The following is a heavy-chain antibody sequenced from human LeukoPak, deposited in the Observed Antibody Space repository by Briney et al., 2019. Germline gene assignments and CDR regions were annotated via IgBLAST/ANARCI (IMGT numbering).Heavy chain of an antibody. V-gene: IGHV1-69*13. CDR3: AQVDTAMVRASGTAFDI. CDR2: IIPIFGTA. Sequence: SVKVSCKASGGTFSSYAISWVRQAPGQGLEWMGGIIPIFGTANYAQKFQGRVTVTADESTSTAYMELSSLRSEDTAVYYCAQVDTAMVRASGTAFDIWGQGTMVTVSS. J-gene: IGHJ3*02. CDR1: GGTFSSYA. D-gene: IGHD5-18*01.